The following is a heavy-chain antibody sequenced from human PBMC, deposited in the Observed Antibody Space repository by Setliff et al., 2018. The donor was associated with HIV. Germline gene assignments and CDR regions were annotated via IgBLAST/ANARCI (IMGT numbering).Heavy chain of an antibody. Sequence: SSETLSLTCTVSGGSISSSYWNWIRESPGKGLEWIGNIYYRGSTNYNPSLKSRVTISINTSKNQFSLMLSSVTAADTAVYYCATSSPDSSVYSGWFDPWGQGTLVTVSS. CDR3: ATSSPDSSVYSGWFDP. V-gene: IGHV4-59*08. CDR1: GGSISSSY. D-gene: IGHD2-15*01. CDR2: IYYRGST. J-gene: IGHJ5*02.